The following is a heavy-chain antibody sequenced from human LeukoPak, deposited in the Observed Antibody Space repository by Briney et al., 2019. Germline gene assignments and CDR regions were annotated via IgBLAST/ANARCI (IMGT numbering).Heavy chain of an antibody. D-gene: IGHD6-13*01. Sequence: SETLSLTCAVSGYSISSGYYWGWIRQPPGKGLEWIGNIYHSGITYYNPSLKSRVTISVDTSKNQFSLKLSSVTAADTAAYYCARDGIAAAGWFDPWGQGTLVTVSS. CDR1: GYSISSGYY. CDR2: IYHSGIT. CDR3: ARDGIAAAGWFDP. J-gene: IGHJ5*02. V-gene: IGHV4-38-2*02.